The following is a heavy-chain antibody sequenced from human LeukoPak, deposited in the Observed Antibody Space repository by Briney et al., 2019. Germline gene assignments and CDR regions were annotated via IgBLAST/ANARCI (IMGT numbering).Heavy chain of an antibody. V-gene: IGHV3-30-3*01. D-gene: IGHD3-3*01. CDR1: GFTFSSYA. CDR3: ARGRFLEWSSWAFDI. CDR2: ISYDGSNK. Sequence: GGSRSLSGAASGFTFSSYARHWVRQAPGKGLGGGAVISYDGSNKYYTDSVKGRFTISRDNSKNTLYLQMNSLRAEDTAVYYCARGRFLEWSSWAFDIWGQGTMVTVSS. J-gene: IGHJ3*02.